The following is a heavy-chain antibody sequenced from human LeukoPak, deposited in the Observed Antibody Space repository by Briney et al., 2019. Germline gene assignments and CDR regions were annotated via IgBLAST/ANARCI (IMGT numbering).Heavy chain of an antibody. CDR2: INHSGST. Sequence: SETLSLTCAVYGGSFSGYYWSWIRQPPGKGLEWIGEINHSGSTNYNPSLKSRVTRSVHTSKNQCSLKLSSVTAADTAVYYCARDEYSSSSFPDYWGQGTLVTVSS. D-gene: IGHD6-6*01. V-gene: IGHV4-34*01. CDR3: ARDEYSSSSFPDY. J-gene: IGHJ4*02. CDR1: GGSFSGYY.